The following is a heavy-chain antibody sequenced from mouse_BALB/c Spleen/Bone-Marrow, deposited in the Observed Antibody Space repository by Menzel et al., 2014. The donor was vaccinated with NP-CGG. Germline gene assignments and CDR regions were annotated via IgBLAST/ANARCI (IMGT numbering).Heavy chain of an antibody. Sequence: VQLVESGAELAKPGASVKMSCKASGYTLTSYWMHWVKQRPGQGLEWIGYINPSSGYTEFNQRFKDKATLTADRSSSTAYMQLSSLTSGDSAVYYCARGYYVMDYWGQGTSVTVSS. CDR3: ARGYYVMDY. CDR2: INPSSGYT. CDR1: GYTLTSYW. V-gene: IGHV1-7*01. J-gene: IGHJ4*01.